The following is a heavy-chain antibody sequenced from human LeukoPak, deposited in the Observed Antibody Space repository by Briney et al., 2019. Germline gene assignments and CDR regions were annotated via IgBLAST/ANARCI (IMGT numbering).Heavy chain of an antibody. Sequence: PGGSLRLSCAASGFTFDDYAMHWVRQAPGKGLEWVSGISWNSNNIGYADSVKGRFTISRDNAKNSLYLQMNSLRAEDTAVYYCARDWSASPDYWGQGTLVTVSS. J-gene: IGHJ4*02. V-gene: IGHV3-9*01. CDR2: ISWNSNNI. CDR3: ARDWSASPDY. D-gene: IGHD2-2*01. CDR1: GFTFDDYA.